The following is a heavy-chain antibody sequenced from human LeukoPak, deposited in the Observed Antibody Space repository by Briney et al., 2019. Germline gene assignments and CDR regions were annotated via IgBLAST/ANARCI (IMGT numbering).Heavy chain of an antibody. CDR1: GGSISSYY. Sequence: SETLSLTRTVSGGSISSYYWSWIRQPPGKGLEWIGYIYYSGSTNYNPSLKSRVTMSVDTSKNQFSLKLSSVTAADTAVYYCARGFYDSSGYYRDYWGQGTLVTVSS. V-gene: IGHV4-59*08. D-gene: IGHD3-22*01. J-gene: IGHJ4*02. CDR3: ARGFYDSSGYYRDY. CDR2: IYYSGST.